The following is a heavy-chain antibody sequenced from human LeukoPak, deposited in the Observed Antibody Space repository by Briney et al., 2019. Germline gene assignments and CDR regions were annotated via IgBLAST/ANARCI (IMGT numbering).Heavy chain of an antibody. CDR1: GFTFSSYA. J-gene: IGHJ2*01. Sequence: GGSLRLSCAASGFTFSSYAMSWVRQAPGKGLGWVSVIYSGGSTYYADSVKGRFTISRDNSKNTLYLQMNSLRAEDTAVYYCARVPRRIELRARGYFDLWGRGTLVTVSS. V-gene: IGHV3-53*01. CDR3: ARVPRRIELRARGYFDL. CDR2: IYSGGST. D-gene: IGHD3-16*01.